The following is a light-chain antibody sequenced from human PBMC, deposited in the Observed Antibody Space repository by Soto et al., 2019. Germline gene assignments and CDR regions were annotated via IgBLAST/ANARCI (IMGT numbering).Light chain of an antibody. CDR2: DVS. V-gene: IGLV2-11*01. CDR3: CSYAGSYTWG. Sequence: QSALTQPRSVSGSPGQSVTISCTGTSSDVGGYNFVSWYQQHPGKAPKLMIYDVSKRPSGVPDRFPGSKSGHTASLTISGLQAEDEAEYYCCSYAGSYTWGFGTGTKLTVL. CDR1: SSDVGGYNF. J-gene: IGLJ1*01.